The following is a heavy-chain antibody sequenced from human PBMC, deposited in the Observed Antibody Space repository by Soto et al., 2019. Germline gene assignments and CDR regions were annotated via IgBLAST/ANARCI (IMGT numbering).Heavy chain of an antibody. CDR3: AKDSSYGRYYHSDFGTDV. D-gene: IGHD1-26*01. Sequence: GGYLRLCCADSGFTFSSYAMSWVRQAPGKGLEWVSAISGSGGSTYYADSVKGRCTISRDNSKNTLYLQMNSLRAEDTAVYYCAKDSSYGRYYHSDFGTDVWGQGTTVTVSS. CDR1: GFTFSSYA. CDR2: ISGSGGST. V-gene: IGHV3-23*01. J-gene: IGHJ6*02.